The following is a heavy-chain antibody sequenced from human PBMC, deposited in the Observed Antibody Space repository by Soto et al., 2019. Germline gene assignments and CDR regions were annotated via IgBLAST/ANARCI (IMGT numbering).Heavy chain of an antibody. CDR3: AREKLGGYSGYDRLFDY. CDR2: IYYSGST. V-gene: IGHV4-59*01. J-gene: IGHJ4*02. Sequence: ASETLSLTCTVSGGSISSYYWSWIRQPPGKGLEWIGYIYYSGSTNYNPSLKSRVTISVDTSKNQFSLKLSSVTAADTAVYYCAREKLGGYSGYDRLFDYWGQGTLVTVSS. CDR1: GGSISSYY. D-gene: IGHD5-12*01.